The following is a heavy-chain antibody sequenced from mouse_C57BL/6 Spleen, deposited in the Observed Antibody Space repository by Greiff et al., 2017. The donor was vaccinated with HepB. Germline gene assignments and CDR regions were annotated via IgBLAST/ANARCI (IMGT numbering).Heavy chain of an antibody. CDR2: INPNNGGT. Sequence: EVQLQQSGPELVKPGASVKISCKASGYTFTDYYMNWVKQSHGKSLEWIGDINPNNGGTSYNQKFKGKATLTVDKSSSTAYMELRSLTSEDSAVYYCARCYYGYDEGYYYAMDYWGQGTSVTVSS. D-gene: IGHD2-2*01. CDR1: GYTFTDYY. CDR3: ARCYYGYDEGYYYAMDY. V-gene: IGHV1-26*01. J-gene: IGHJ4*01.